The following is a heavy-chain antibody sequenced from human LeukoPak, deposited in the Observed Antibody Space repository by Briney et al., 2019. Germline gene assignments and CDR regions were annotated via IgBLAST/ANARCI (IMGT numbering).Heavy chain of an antibody. V-gene: IGHV3-30-3*01. D-gene: IGHD3-3*01. Sequence: GRSLRLSCAASGFTFSSYAMHWVRQTPGKGLEWVAVISYDGSNKYYADSVKGRFTISRDNSKNTLYLQMNSLRAEDTAVYYCARDGITIFGVVEAMRFDIWGQGTMVTVSS. CDR3: ARDGITIFGVVEAMRFDI. J-gene: IGHJ3*02. CDR1: GFTFSSYA. CDR2: ISYDGSNK.